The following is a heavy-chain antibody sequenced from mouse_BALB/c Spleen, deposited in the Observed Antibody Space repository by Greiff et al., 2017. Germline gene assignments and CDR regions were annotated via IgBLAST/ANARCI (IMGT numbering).Heavy chain of an antibody. CDR3: ERARITTDD. D-gene: IGHD2-4*01. V-gene: IGHV5-6-5*01. CDR2: IISEGST. J-gene: IGHJ2*01. CDR1: GFTFSSYA. Sequence: EVQLMESGGGLVKPGGSLKLSCAASGFTFSSYAMSWVRQNPEQRLEWIASIISEGSTYYPDSVKDRFTISSDNARNILYLQMSSLRSEDTAMYYCERARITTDDWGQGTTLTDSA.